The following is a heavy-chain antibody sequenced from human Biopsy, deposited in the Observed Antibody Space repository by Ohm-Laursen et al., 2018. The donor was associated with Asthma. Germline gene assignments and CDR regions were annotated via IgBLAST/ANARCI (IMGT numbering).Heavy chain of an antibody. Sequence: GTLSLTCTVSGGSITSSSYYWGWIRQPPGKGMEWIGSMYHSGSPYYYPSLKSRATISLDTSKNQLSLKMSSVTAADTAVYFCVRHQYSSSWSTFDYWGQGALVTVSS. D-gene: IGHD3-22*01. V-gene: IGHV4-39*01. CDR2: MYHSGSP. J-gene: IGHJ4*02. CDR1: GGSITSSSYY. CDR3: VRHQYSSSWSTFDY.